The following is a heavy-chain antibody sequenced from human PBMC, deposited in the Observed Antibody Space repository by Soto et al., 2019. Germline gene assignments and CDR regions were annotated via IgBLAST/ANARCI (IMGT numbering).Heavy chain of an antibody. D-gene: IGHD6-13*01. CDR1: GGSISSYY. CDR2: IYYSGST. V-gene: IGHV4-59*01. Sequence: PSETLSLTCTVSGGSISSYYWSWIRQPPGKGLEWIGYIYYSGSTNYNPSLKSRVTISVDTSKNQFSLKLSSVTAADTAVYYCARSGPAAGTSVWGQGTTVTVSS. J-gene: IGHJ6*02. CDR3: ARSGPAAGTSV.